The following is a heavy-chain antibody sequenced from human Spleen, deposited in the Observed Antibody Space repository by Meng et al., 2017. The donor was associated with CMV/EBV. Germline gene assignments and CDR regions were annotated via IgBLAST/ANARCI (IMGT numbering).Heavy chain of an antibody. CDR2: INPNSGGT. CDR3: ARGYCSSTSCYRQDSSSVAHFDY. V-gene: IGHV1-2*02. D-gene: IGHD2-2*02. Sequence: ASVKVSCKASGYTFTGYYMHWVRQAPGQGLEWMGWINPNSGGTNYAQKFQGRVTMTRDTSTSTVYMELSSLRSEDTAVYYCARGYCSSTSCYRQDSSSVAHFDYWGQGTLVTVSS. J-gene: IGHJ4*02. CDR1: GYTFTGYY.